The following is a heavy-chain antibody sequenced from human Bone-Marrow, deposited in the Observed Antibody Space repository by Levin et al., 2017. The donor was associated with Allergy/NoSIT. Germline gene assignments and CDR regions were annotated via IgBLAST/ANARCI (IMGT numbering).Heavy chain of an antibody. D-gene: IGHD6-19*01. V-gene: IGHV4-34*01. Sequence: PSETLSLTCAVYGGSFSGYYWSWIRQPPGKGLEWIGEINHSGSTNYNPSLKSRVTISVDTSKNQFSLKLSSVTAADTAVYYCARGIAVAGTGGLGYWGQGTLVTVSS. CDR3: ARGIAVAGTGGLGY. J-gene: IGHJ4*02. CDR2: INHSGST. CDR1: GGSFSGYY.